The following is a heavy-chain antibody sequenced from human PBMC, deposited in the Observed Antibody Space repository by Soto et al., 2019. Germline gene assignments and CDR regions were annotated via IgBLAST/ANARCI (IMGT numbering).Heavy chain of an antibody. CDR2: IYYSGST. D-gene: IGHD6-13*01. J-gene: IGHJ4*02. CDR1: GGSVSSGSYY. Sequence: PSETLSLTCTVSGGSVSSGSYYWSWIRQPPGKGLEWIGYIYYSGSTNYNPSLKSRVTISVDTSKNQFSLKLSSVTAADTAVYYCASVDQQQLVCDYWGQGTLVTVSS. CDR3: ASVDQQQLVCDY. V-gene: IGHV4-61*01.